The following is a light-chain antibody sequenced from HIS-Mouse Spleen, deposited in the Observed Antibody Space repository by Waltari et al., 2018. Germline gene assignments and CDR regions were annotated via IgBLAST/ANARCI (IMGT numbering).Light chain of an antibody. Sequence: EIVLTQSPATLSLSPGERATLSCRASQSVSSYLAWYQQKPGQAPRPLIYDASNRATGIPARFSGSGSGTDFPLTISSLEPEDFAVYYCQQRSNWPGITFGPGTKVDIK. V-gene: IGKV3-11*01. CDR3: QQRSNWPGIT. CDR1: QSVSSY. CDR2: DAS. J-gene: IGKJ3*01.